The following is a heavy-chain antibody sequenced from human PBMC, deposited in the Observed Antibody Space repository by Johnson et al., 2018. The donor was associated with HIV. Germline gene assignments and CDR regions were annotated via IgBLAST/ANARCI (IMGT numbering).Heavy chain of an antibody. CDR2: MYSDGTT. CDR3: ARANDLSAFDI. V-gene: IGHV3-30*14. CDR1: GFTFSSYA. D-gene: IGHD1-1*01. J-gene: IGHJ3*02. Sequence: QVQLVESGGGVVQPGRSLRLSCAASGFTFSSYAMHWVRQAPGKGLEWVCVMYSDGTTTYADSVKGRFTISRDSSKNTLYLQMNSLRAGDTAVYYCARANDLSAFDIWGQGTMVTVSS.